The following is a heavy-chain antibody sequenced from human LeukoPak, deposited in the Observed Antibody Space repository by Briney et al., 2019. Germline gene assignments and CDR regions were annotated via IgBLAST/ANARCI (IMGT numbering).Heavy chain of an antibody. D-gene: IGHD6-19*01. CDR2: MNPNSGNT. Sequence: ASVKVSCKASGYTFTSYDINWVRQATGQGHEWMGWMNPNSGNTGYAQKFQGRVTITRNTSISTAYMELSSLRSEDTAVYYCARGRRIAVARVYYFDYWGQGTLVTVSS. CDR3: ARGRRIAVARVYYFDY. J-gene: IGHJ4*02. CDR1: GYTFTSYD. V-gene: IGHV1-8*03.